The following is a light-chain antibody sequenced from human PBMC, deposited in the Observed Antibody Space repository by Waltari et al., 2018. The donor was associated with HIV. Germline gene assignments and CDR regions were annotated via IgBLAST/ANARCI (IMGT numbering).Light chain of an antibody. CDR1: QSVSTY. CDR3: QQRSNWPLIT. V-gene: IGKV3-11*01. CDR2: DAS. Sequence: EIVLTQSPATLSLSPGERATLSCRASQSVSTYLAWYQQKPGQAPRLLIYDASDRATGIPAMFSGSGSGTDFTLTISDLEPEDFAVYYCQQRSNWPLITFGQGTRLEIK. J-gene: IGKJ5*01.